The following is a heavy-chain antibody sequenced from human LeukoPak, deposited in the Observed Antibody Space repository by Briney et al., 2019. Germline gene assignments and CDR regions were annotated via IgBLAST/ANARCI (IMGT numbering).Heavy chain of an antibody. CDR2: IYYSGST. Sequence: PSETLSLTCTVSGGSISSYYWSWIRQPPGKGLEWIGYIYYSGSTNYNPSLKSRVTISVDTSKNQFSLKLSSVTAADTAVYYCARGRFWSGYLAYYYYYGMDVWGQGTTVTISS. J-gene: IGHJ6*02. D-gene: IGHD3-3*01. CDR3: ARGRFWSGYLAYYYYYGMDV. CDR1: GGSISSYY. V-gene: IGHV4-59*12.